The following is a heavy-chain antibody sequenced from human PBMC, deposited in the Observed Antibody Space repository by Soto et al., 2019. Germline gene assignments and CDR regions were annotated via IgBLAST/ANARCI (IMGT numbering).Heavy chain of an antibody. V-gene: IGHV3-48*01. J-gene: IGHJ6*03. CDR3: ARVGWAAYHHYMDV. D-gene: IGHD3-16*01. CDR2: ISSGSSTI. Sequence: TGGSLRLSCAASGFTFSIYSMNWVRQAPGKGLEWLPYISSGSSTISYADSVKGRFTISRDNAKNSLFLQMNSLRAEDTAVYYCARVGWAAYHHYMDVWGKGTTVTVSS. CDR1: GFTFSIYS.